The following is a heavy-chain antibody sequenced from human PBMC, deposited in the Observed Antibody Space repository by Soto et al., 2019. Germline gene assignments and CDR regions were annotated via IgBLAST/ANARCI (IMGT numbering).Heavy chain of an antibody. CDR1: GFTFSSYA. J-gene: IGHJ4*02. V-gene: IGHV3-30-3*01. Sequence: GGSLRLSCAASGFTFSSYAMHWVRQAPGKGLEWVAVISYDGSNKYYADSVKGRFTISRDNSKNTLYLQMNSLRAEDTAVYYCARGLRLLSYFDYWGQGTLVTVSS. CDR2: ISYDGSNK. D-gene: IGHD4-17*01. CDR3: ARGLRLLSYFDY.